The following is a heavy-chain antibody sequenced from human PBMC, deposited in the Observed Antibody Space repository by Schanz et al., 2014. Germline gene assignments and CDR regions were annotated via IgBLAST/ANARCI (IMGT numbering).Heavy chain of an antibody. CDR2: ISYGTSYI. V-gene: IGHV3-21*04. Sequence: DVHLLESGGGLVQPGGSLRLSCAASGFNFSSYSLNWVRQAPGKGLEWVSSISYGTSYIYYAESVKGRFTISRDNTKNSLFLQLNSLRADDTAVYYCARNRGSGGQNWYFDLWGRGTLGTVSS. J-gene: IGHJ2*01. D-gene: IGHD1-26*01. CDR1: GFNFSSYS. CDR3: ARNRGSGGQNWYFDL.